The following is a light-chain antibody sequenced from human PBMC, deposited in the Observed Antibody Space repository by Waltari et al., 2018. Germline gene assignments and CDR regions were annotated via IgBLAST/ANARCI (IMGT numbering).Light chain of an antibody. V-gene: IGLV2-14*01. CDR2: EVS. CDR3: SSHTSSSTLWV. J-gene: IGLJ3*02. Sequence: QSALTQPASVSGSPGQSIPISCTGTSSDVGGYNYVSWYQQHPGKAPKLMIYEVSNRPSGVSNRFSGSKSGNTASLTISGLQAEDEADYYCSSHTSSSTLWVFGGGTKLTVL. CDR1: SSDVGGYNY.